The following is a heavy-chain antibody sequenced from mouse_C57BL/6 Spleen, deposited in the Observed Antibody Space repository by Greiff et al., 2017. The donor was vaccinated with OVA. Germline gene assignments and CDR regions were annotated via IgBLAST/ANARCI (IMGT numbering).Heavy chain of an antibody. Sequence: QVQLQQPGAKLVKPGASVKLSCKASGYTFTSYWMHWVKQRPGRGLEWIGRIDPNSGGTKYNEKFKSKATLTVDKPSSTAYMQLSSLTSEDSAVYYCAREDTTVVYYYAMDYWGQGTSVTVSS. CDR3: AREDTTVVYYYAMDY. V-gene: IGHV1-72*01. J-gene: IGHJ4*01. CDR2: IDPNSGGT. D-gene: IGHD1-1*01. CDR1: GYTFTSYW.